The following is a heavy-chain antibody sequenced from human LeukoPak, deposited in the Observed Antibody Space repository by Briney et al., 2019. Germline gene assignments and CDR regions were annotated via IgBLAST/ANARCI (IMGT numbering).Heavy chain of an antibody. J-gene: IGHJ3*01. CDR3: VRPDRIFGVPAAFDA. D-gene: IGHD3-3*02. V-gene: IGHV1-69*13. CDR1: GGSFSDYP. CDR2: IIPKYSAS. Sequence: SVKVSCKASGGSFSDYPINWVRQAPGQGLEWLGGIIPKYSASNYAQVFQGRVTITADESTNTVYMEMSGLRPDDTAVYYCVRPDRIFGVPAAFDAWGQGTLVAVSS.